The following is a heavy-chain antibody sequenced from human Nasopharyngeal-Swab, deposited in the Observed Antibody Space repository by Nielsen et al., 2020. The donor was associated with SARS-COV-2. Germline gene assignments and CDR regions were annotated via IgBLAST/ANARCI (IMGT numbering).Heavy chain of an antibody. V-gene: IGHV3-30*03. CDR2: ISCDGSKK. CDR3: ARDIGHSSGWYSYYSYGMDV. CDR1: GFTFGYYG. D-gene: IGHD6-19*01. J-gene: IGHJ6*02. Sequence: GESLKISCAASGFTFGYYGVHWVRQAPGKGLEWVAVISCDGSKKYYVDSVKGRLTISRDNSKNTLYLQMNSLRAEDTAVYYCARDIGHSSGWYSYYSYGMDVWGQGTTVTVSS.